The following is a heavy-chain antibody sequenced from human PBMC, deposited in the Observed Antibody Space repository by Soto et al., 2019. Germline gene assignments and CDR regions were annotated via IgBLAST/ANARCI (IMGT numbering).Heavy chain of an antibody. CDR3: ARLPPPEYGMDV. J-gene: IGHJ6*02. Sequence: ASVKVSCKASGYTFTAYYIHWVRQAPGQGLEWMGWLNPRNGATNYAQKFQGRVTMTRDTSISAAYMELSMVRSDDTAVYYCARLPPPEYGMDVWGQGTMVTVSS. CDR2: LNPRNGAT. CDR1: GYTFTAYY. V-gene: IGHV1-2*02.